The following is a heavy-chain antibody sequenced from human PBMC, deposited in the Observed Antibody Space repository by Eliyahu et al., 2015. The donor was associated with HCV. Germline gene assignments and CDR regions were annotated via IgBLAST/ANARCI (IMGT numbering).Heavy chain of an antibody. Sequence: QVQLQESGPGLVKPSETLSLTYTVSGGSVSGYFWSWXRQPAGKGLEWIGRIFTSGTTNYNPSLKSRVTMSVDTSKNQFSLKLTSVTAADTAVYYCAREGSLTGRGIDYWGQGTLVTVSS. CDR1: GGSVSGYF. CDR2: IFTSGTT. V-gene: IGHV4-4*07. D-gene: IGHD3-9*01. CDR3: AREGSLTGRGIDY. J-gene: IGHJ4*02.